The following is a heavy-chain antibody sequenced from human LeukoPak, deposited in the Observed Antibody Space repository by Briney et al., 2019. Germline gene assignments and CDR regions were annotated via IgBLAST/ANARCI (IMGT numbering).Heavy chain of an antibody. J-gene: IGHJ3*02. Sequence: PGGSLRLSCAASGFTVSDSFMTWVRQAPGKGLEWVSVMYSGGSTFYADSVKGRLTISRDNSKNTLYLQVNSLRVEDTAVYYCARGRSSTNFFDIWGQGTMVTVSS. CDR3: ARGRSSTNFFDI. CDR2: MYSGGST. D-gene: IGHD2-2*01. CDR1: GFTVSDSF. V-gene: IGHV3-53*01.